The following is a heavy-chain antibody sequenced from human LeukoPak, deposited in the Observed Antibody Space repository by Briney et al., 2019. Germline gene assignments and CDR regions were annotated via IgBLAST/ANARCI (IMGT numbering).Heavy chain of an antibody. D-gene: IGHD2-15*01. J-gene: IGHJ6*03. V-gene: IGHV4-34*01. CDR2: INHSGST. CDR1: GGSFSGYY. Sequence: SETLSLTCAVYGGSFSGYYWSWIRQPPGKGLEWIGEINHSGSTNYNPSLKSRVTISVDTSKNQFSLKLSSVTAADTAVYYCAREVGYCGGGSCYSPYYYYYYYMDVWGKGTTVTVSS. CDR3: AREVGYCGGGSCYSPYYYYYYYMDV.